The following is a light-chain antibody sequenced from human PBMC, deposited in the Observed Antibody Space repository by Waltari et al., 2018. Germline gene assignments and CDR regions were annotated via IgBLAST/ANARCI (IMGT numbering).Light chain of an antibody. Sequence: IVLTQSPDTLSLSPGQRATLSCRASQTITNNFLVWYQQKPGRAPRLLIHGASRRPTGFPDRFSGSGSGTDFTLTISRLEPEDVAVYYCQQYDGSILTFGGGTKVEI. J-gene: IGKJ4*01. V-gene: IGKV3-20*01. CDR3: QQYDGSILT. CDR1: QTITNNF. CDR2: GAS.